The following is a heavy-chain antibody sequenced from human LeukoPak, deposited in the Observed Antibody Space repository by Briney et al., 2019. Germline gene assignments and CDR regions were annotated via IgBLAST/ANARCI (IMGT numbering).Heavy chain of an antibody. CDR1: TESYSDSLSASY. D-gene: IGHD3-16*01. Sequence: PSETLSLTCAIYTESYSDSLSASYWSWIHRPPGKGLEWIGEIDRYGTTNYSPSLKSRVTISMQTSKSQFSLNLNSVTDADTAVYYCARRGGGNYPYYFDYWGRGTPVTVSS. V-gene: IGHV4-34*01. J-gene: IGHJ4*02. CDR3: ARRGGGNYPYYFDY. CDR2: IDRYGTT.